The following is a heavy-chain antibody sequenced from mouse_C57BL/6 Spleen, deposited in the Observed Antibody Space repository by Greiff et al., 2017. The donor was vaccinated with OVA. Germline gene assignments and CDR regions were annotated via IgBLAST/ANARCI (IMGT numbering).Heavy chain of an antibody. V-gene: IGHV5-12*01. CDR1: GFTFSDYY. CDR3: ARQGDGYYAWFAY. Sequence: EVKVVESGGGLVQPGGSLKLSCAASGFTFSDYYMYWVRQTPEKRLEWVAYISNGGGSTYYPDTVKGRFTISRDNAKNTLYLQMSRLKSEDTAMYYCARQGDGYYAWFAYWGQGTLVTVSA. J-gene: IGHJ3*01. D-gene: IGHD2-3*01. CDR2: ISNGGGST.